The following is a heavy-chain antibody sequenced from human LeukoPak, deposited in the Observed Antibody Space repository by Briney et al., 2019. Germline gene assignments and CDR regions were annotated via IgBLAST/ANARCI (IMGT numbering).Heavy chain of an antibody. CDR1: GLTFGNYG. CDR3: AKGSSSGWPYFFDY. CDR2: ISGGSGSST. V-gene: IGHV3-23*01. Sequence: GGSLRLSCVASGLTFGNYGMNWVRQAPGKGLEWFSAISGGSGSSTYYADAVKGRFTISRDNSKTTLYLEMNSLRAEDTAVYYCAKGSSSGWPYFFDYWGQGTLVTVSS. J-gene: IGHJ4*02. D-gene: IGHD6-19*01.